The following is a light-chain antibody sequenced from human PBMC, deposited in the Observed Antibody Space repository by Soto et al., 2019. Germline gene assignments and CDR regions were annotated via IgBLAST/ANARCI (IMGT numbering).Light chain of an antibody. CDR3: QQSYSTPWT. V-gene: IGKV3-20*01. CDR2: GAS. J-gene: IGKJ1*01. Sequence: EFVLTQSPGTLSLSPGERATLSCRASQSFNTIYLAWYQQKPGQAPRLLIYGASSRATGIPDRFSGSGSGTDFTLTISSLQPEDFATYYCQQSYSTPWTFGQRTTVDI. CDR1: QSFNTIY.